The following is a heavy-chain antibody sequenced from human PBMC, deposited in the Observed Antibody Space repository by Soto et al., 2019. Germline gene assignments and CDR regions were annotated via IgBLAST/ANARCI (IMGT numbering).Heavy chain of an antibody. D-gene: IGHD6-13*01. V-gene: IGHV1-2*02. J-gene: IGHJ4*02. CDR1: GYRFTDNY. CDR2: IDPKSGGT. CDR3: ARGVGSSWYDV. Sequence: QVQLVQSGAEVREPGASVSVSCKASGYRFTDNYIHWVRQAPGQGLEWMGWIDPKSGGTNYAQNLQGMVTMTRDKANTTIYMEVKRLISDDTAVYYCARGVGSSWYDVWGQGTLGTVSS.